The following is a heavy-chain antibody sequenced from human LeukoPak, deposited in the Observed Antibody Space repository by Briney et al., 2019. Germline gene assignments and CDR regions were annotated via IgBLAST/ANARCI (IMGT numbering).Heavy chain of an antibody. Sequence: PSQTLSLTCTVSGGSISSGSYYWSWIRQPAGKGLEWIGRIYTSGSTNYNPSLKSRVTISVDTSKNQFSLKLSSVTAADTAVYYCARVGSRVGSGYFPDYWGQGTLVTVSS. CDR3: ARVGSRVGSGYFPDY. CDR2: IYTSGST. V-gene: IGHV4-61*02. D-gene: IGHD3-22*01. CDR1: GGSISSGSYY. J-gene: IGHJ4*02.